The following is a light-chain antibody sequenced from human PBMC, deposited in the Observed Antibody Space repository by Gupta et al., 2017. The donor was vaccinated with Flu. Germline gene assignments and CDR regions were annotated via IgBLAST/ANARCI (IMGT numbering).Light chain of an antibody. V-gene: IGKV4-1*01. CDR1: QSVLYHSNNKNY. J-gene: IGKJ1*01. Sequence: DIVMTQSPDSLAVSLGERATINCKSSQSVLYHSNNKNYLAWHQQKPEQPPKLLISWASTRESGVPDRFSGSGSGTDFTLTISSLQAEDVAVYYCQQYYSSPQAFGQGTXVEIK. CDR3: QQYYSSPQA. CDR2: WAS.